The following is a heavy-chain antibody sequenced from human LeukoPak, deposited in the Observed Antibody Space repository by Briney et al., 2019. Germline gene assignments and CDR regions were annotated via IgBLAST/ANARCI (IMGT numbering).Heavy chain of an antibody. Sequence: SVKVSCKASGATFSSYSVNWVRQTPGQGLEWMGGSIPLFGTANYAQKFQGRVTMTTDESTRAAYMELSSLTSQDTAVYYCARGVADDRSGYFSSWGQGTLVTVSS. CDR3: ARGVADDRSGYFSS. V-gene: IGHV1-69*05. D-gene: IGHD3-22*01. CDR2: SIPLFGTA. CDR1: GATFSSYS. J-gene: IGHJ4*02.